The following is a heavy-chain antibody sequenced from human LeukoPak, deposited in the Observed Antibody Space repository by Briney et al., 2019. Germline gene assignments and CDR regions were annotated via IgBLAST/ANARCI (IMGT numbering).Heavy chain of an antibody. D-gene: IGHD3-3*01. CDR3: ARSITIFGVVRRGNWFDP. J-gene: IGHJ5*02. Sequence: PGGSLRLSCAASGFTFSSYVIAWVRQAPGKGLEWVSSISGTGGTIYYADSVKGRFTISRDNAKNSLYLQMNSLRAEDTAVYYCARSITIFGVVRRGNWFDPWGQGTLVTVSS. CDR1: GFTFSSYV. CDR2: ISGTGGTI. V-gene: IGHV3-21*04.